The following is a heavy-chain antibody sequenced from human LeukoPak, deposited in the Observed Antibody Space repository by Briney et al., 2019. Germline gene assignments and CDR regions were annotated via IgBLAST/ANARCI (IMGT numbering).Heavy chain of an antibody. Sequence: PSETLSLTCTVSGGSISSYYWSWLRQPPGKGLEWIGYIYYSGSTNYNPSLKSRVTMSVDTSKNQFSLKLSSVTAADTAVYYCARDPGDGLVDYWGQGTLVTVSS. CDR3: ARDPGDGLVDY. CDR2: IYYSGST. V-gene: IGHV4-59*12. J-gene: IGHJ4*02. D-gene: IGHD5-24*01. CDR1: GGSISSYY.